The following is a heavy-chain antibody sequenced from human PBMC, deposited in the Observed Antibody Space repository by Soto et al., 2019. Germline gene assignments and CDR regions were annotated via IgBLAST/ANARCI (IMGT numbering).Heavy chain of an antibody. J-gene: IGHJ3*01. CDR2: ISDPGTST. Sequence: SGGSLRLSCAASGFTFGNYAMNWVRQAPGKGLEWISSISDPGTSTYYANSVKGRFSMSRDNSKNTLFLRMNRLRADDTAVYFCAKSLVTPSDAFDLWGRGTLVTVSS. CDR3: AKSLVTPSDAFDL. CDR1: GFTFGNYA. D-gene: IGHD2-21*02. V-gene: IGHV3-23*01.